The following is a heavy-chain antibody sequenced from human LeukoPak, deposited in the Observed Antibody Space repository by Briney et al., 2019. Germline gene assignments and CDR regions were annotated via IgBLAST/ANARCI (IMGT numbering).Heavy chain of an antibody. J-gene: IGHJ6*02. V-gene: IGHV3-48*04. D-gene: IGHD3-10*01. CDR3: ARDLRYMVRGRITSYYYYGMDV. Sequence: PGGSLRLSCAASGFTFSSYAMHWVRQAPGKGLEWVSYISSTGGTIYYADSMKGRFTISRDNAKNSLYLQMNSLRVEDTAVYYCARDLRYMVRGRITSYYYYGMDVWGQGTTVTVSS. CDR2: ISSTGGTI. CDR1: GFTFSSYA.